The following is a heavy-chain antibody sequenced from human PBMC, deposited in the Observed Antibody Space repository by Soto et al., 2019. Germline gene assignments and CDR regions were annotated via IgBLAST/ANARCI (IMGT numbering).Heavy chain of an antibody. Sequence: SQTLSLTCAISGDSVSSNSAAWNWIRQSPSRGLEWLGRTYYRSKWYNDYAVSVKSRITINPDTSKNQFSLQLNSVTPEDTAVYYCARARQGGTIFGVVIIQEAYYYYGMDVWGQGTTVTVSS. J-gene: IGHJ6*02. CDR2: TYYRSKWYN. CDR1: GDSVSSNSAA. V-gene: IGHV6-1*01. D-gene: IGHD3-3*01. CDR3: ARARQGGTIFGVVIIQEAYYYYGMDV.